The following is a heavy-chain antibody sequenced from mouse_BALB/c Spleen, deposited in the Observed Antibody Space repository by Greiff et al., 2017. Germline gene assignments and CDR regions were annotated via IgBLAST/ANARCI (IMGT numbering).Heavy chain of an antibody. CDR3: ARSPHYYGSSYWYFDV. J-gene: IGHJ1*01. D-gene: IGHD1-1*01. V-gene: IGHV3-8*02. CDR1: GDSITSGY. CDR2: ISYSGST. Sequence: VQLKESGPSLVKPSQTLSLTCSVTGDSITSGYWNWIRKFPGNKLEYMGYISYSGSTYYNPSLKSRISITRDTSKNQYYLQLNSVTTEDTATYYCARSPHYYGSSYWYFDVWGAGTTVTVSS.